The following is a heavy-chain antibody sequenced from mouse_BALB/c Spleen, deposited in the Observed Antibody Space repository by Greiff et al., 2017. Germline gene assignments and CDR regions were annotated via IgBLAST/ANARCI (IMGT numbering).Heavy chain of an antibody. V-gene: IGHV1S137*01. Sequence: VKLQESGAELVRPGVSVKISCKGSGYTFTDYAMHWVKQSHAKSLEWIGVISTYYGDASYNQKFKGKATMTVDKSSSTAYMELARLTSEDSAIYYCARGYGNYAMDYWGQGTSVTVSS. CDR2: ISTYYGDA. CDR1: GYTFTDYA. D-gene: IGHD2-1*01. CDR3: ARGYGNYAMDY. J-gene: IGHJ4*01.